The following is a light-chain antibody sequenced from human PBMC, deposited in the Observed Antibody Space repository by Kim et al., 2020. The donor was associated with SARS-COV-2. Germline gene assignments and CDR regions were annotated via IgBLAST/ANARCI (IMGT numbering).Light chain of an antibody. Sequence: GQTVTISCSGSMSNIGSNVVNWYQQLPGTAPKLLMYSNDYRPSGVPDRFSGSKSGTSASLAISGPQSEDEADYYCVAWDDSLTGSVFGGGTQLTVL. V-gene: IGLV1-44*01. CDR2: SND. CDR3: VAWDDSLTGSV. J-gene: IGLJ3*02. CDR1: MSNIGSNV.